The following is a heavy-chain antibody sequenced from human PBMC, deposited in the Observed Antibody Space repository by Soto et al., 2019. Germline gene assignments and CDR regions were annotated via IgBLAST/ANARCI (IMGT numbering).Heavy chain of an antibody. J-gene: IGHJ5*02. Sequence: GGSLRLSCAASGFTFSYAWMSWVRQAPGKGLDWVGRIKSKSGGGTTEYAAPVRGRFTISRDDSKNTLYLQMNSLKTEDTAVYYCTTDLWRIAVVVGSTGYFNPWGQGTPVTVSS. D-gene: IGHD2-15*01. V-gene: IGHV3-15*01. CDR2: IKSKSGGGTT. CDR1: GFTFSYAW. CDR3: TTDLWRIAVVVGSTGYFNP.